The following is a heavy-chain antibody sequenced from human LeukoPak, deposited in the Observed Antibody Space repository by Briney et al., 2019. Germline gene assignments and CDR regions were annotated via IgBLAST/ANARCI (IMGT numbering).Heavy chain of an antibody. Sequence: SETLSLTCTVSGGSISSGGYYWSWIRQHPGKGLEWIGYIYYSGSTYYNPSLKSRVTISVDTSKNQFSLKLSSVTAADTAVYYCARPFRGYSYGRGHYYYYYYMDVWGKGTTVTVSS. CDR1: GGSISSGGYY. J-gene: IGHJ6*03. V-gene: IGHV4-31*03. D-gene: IGHD5-18*01. CDR3: ARPFRGYSYGRGHYYYYYYMDV. CDR2: IYYSGST.